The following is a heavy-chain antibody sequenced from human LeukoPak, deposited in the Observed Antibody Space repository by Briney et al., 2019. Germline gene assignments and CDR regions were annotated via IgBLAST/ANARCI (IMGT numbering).Heavy chain of an antibody. D-gene: IGHD3-22*01. CDR1: GGTFSSYA. CDR2: IIPIFGTA. J-gene: IGHJ4*02. Sequence: SVKVSCKASGGTFSSYAISWVRQAPGQGLEWMGGIIPIFGTANYAQKFQGRVTITADESTSTAYMELSSLRSEDTAVYYCARDPGYYDSSGPFDYWGQGTLVTVSS. CDR3: ARDPGYYDSSGPFDY. V-gene: IGHV1-69*01.